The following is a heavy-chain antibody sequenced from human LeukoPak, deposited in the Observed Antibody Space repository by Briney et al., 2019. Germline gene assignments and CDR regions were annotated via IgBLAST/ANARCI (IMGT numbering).Heavy chain of an antibody. CDR1: GFTFSSYG. CDR2: ISYDGSNK. Sequence: GGSLRLSCAASGFTFSSYGMHWVRQAPGKGLEWVAVISYDGSNKYYADSVKGRFTTSRDNSKNTLYLQMNSLRAEDTAVYYCAKDRSSGWNDYWGQGTLVTVSS. CDR3: AKDRSSGWNDY. D-gene: IGHD6-19*01. J-gene: IGHJ4*02. V-gene: IGHV3-30*18.